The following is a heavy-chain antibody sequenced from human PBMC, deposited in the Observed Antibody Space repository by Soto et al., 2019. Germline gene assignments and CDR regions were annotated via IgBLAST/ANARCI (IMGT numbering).Heavy chain of an antibody. V-gene: IGHV4-31*03. CDR2: IYHSGST. D-gene: IGHD5-18*01. J-gene: IGHJ4*02. CDR3: ARGSDTSMVIFDY. Sequence: TSETLSLTCTVSGSSISSSSYYWGWIRQPPEKGLEWIGYIYHSGSTYYNPSLNSRLTISVDTSKNQFSLKLTSVTAADTAVYYCARGSDTSMVIFDYWGQGILVTVSS. CDR1: GSSISSSSYY.